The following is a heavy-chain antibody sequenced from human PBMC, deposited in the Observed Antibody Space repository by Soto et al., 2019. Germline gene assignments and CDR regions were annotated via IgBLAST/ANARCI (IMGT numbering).Heavy chain of an antibody. CDR2: ISYDGSNK. Sequence: PVGSLRLSCAASGFTFSSYGMHWVRQAPGKGLEWVAVISYDGSNKYYADSVKGRFTISRDNSKNTLYLQMNSLRAEDTAVYYCAKALVGATGYWGQGTLVTVSS. V-gene: IGHV3-30*18. J-gene: IGHJ4*02. CDR3: AKALVGATGY. D-gene: IGHD1-26*01. CDR1: GFTFSSYG.